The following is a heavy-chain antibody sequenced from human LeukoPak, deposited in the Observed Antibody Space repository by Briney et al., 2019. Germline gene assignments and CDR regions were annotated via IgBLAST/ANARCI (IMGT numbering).Heavy chain of an antibody. CDR3: ARDDDYIPLVH. Sequence: ASVKVSCKASGYTFTSNGISWVRQAPGQGLEWMGWISTNNGDTKYGKKFRGRVIMTTDTSTSTTYMEVRSLRSDDTAVYYCARDDDYIPLVHWGQGTLVTVSS. V-gene: IGHV1-18*01. CDR1: GYTFTSNG. J-gene: IGHJ4*02. D-gene: IGHD4/OR15-4a*01. CDR2: ISTNNGDT.